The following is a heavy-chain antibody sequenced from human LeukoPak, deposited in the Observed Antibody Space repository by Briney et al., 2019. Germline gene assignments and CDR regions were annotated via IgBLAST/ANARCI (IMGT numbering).Heavy chain of an antibody. J-gene: IGHJ3*02. Sequence: GGSLRLSCAASGFTFSSYDMHWVRQAPGKGLEWVSAIGTAGDTYYPGSVKGRFTISRENAKNSLYLQMNSLRAGDTAVYYCARATSSGYAFDIWGQGTMVTVSS. CDR2: IGTAGDT. D-gene: IGHD3-22*01. CDR3: ARATSSGYAFDI. CDR1: GFTFSSYD. V-gene: IGHV3-13*01.